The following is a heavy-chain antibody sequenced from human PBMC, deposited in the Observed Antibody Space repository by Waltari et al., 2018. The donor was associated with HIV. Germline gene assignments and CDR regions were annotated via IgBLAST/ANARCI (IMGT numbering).Heavy chain of an antibody. V-gene: IGHV3-7*01. CDR3: ARLRGGYDFDY. D-gene: IGHD5-12*01. J-gene: IGHJ4*02. CDR2: IKQDGSEK. CDR1: RFTFSSYW. Sequence: EVQLVESGGGLVQPGGYLRLSCAASRFTFSSYWMSWVRQAPGKGLECVDNIKQDGSEKSYVDSVKGRFTISRDNAKNSLYLQMNNLRAEDTAVYYCARLRGGYDFDYWGQGTLVTVSS.